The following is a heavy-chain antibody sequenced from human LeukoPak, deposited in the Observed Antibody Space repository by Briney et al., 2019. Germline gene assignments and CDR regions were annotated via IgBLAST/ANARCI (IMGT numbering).Heavy chain of an antibody. J-gene: IGHJ6*02. CDR3: ARLTREDGVDV. CDR1: GGSINGYY. Sequence: SETLSLTCNVSGGSINGYYWTWIRQPPGKGLEWVGHMFYNGNTNYSPSLKSRVTISLDTSKSQISMRLTSVTAADTGVYHCARLTREDGVDVWGQGTTVTVSS. CDR2: MFYNGNT. V-gene: IGHV4-59*01.